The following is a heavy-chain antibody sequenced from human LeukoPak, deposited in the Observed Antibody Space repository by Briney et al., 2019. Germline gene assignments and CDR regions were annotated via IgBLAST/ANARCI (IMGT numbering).Heavy chain of an antibody. CDR2: IIPIFGTA. CDR3: ARAPIVGATNAFDI. D-gene: IGHD1-26*01. J-gene: IGHJ3*02. Sequence: ASVKVSCKASGGTFSSYAISWVRQAPGQGLEWMGGIIPIFGTANYAQKFQGRVTITTDESTSTAYMELSSLRSKDTAVYYCARAPIVGATNAFDIWAKGQWSPSLQ. V-gene: IGHV1-69*05. CDR1: GGTFSSYA.